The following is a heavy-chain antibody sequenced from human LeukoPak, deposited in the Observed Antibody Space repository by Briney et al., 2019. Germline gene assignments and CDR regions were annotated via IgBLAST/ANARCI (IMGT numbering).Heavy chain of an antibody. D-gene: IGHD6-13*01. CDR1: GFVVSTNY. CDR2: ISYDGSNK. V-gene: IGHV3-30-3*01. J-gene: IGHJ4*02. CDR3: ARASARAGYIAAAGGY. Sequence: GGSLRLSCAASGFVVSTNYMSWVRRAPGKGLEWVAVISYDGSNKYYADSVKGRFTISRDNSKNTLYLQMNSLRAEDTAVYYCARASARAGYIAAAGGYWGQGTLVTVSS.